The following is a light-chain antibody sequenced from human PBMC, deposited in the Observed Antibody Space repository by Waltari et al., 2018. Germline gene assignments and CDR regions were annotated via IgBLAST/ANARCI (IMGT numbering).Light chain of an antibody. V-gene: IGKV1-9*01. CDR2: ATS. J-gene: IGKJ3*01. CDR3: QQLNSYPLT. CDR1: QDIRSY. Sequence: DIQLTPSPSFLSASVGDRVTITCRAGQDIRSYLAWYQQKPGKAPKLLIYATSTLQSGVPSRFSGSGSGTEFTLTISSLQPEDSATYYCQQLNSYPLTFGPGTKVDIK.